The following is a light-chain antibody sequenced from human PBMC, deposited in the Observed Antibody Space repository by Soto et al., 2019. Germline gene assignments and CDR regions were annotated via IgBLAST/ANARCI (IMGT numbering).Light chain of an antibody. CDR1: QSVSSNY. J-gene: IGKJ1*01. CDR3: QQYGSSQS. CDR2: GAS. Sequence: EIVLTQSPGTLSLSPGERATLSCRASQSVSSNYLAWYQQKLGQAPRLLIYGASSRATGIPDRFSGSGSGTDFPLTISRLEPEDFAVYYCQQYGSSQSFGQGTKVEIK. V-gene: IGKV3-20*01.